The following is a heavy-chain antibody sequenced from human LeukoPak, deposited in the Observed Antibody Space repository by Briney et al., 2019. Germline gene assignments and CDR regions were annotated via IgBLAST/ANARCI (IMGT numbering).Heavy chain of an antibody. J-gene: IGHJ4*02. D-gene: IGHD2-8*01. V-gene: IGHV4-39*01. CDR1: GGSISSSSYY. Sequence: PSETLSLTCTVSGGSISSSSYYWGWIRQPPGKGLEWIGSIYYSGSTYYNPSLKSRVTISVDTSKNQFSPKLSSVTAADTAVYYCARHNGLRYPDDYWGQGTLVTVSS. CDR2: IYYSGST. CDR3: ARHNGLRYPDDY.